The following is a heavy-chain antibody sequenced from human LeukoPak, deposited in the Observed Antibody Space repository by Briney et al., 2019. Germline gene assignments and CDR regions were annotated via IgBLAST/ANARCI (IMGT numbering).Heavy chain of an antibody. V-gene: IGHV1-69*13. CDR2: IIPIFGTA. J-gene: IGHJ5*02. D-gene: IGHD6-13*01. CDR1: GGTFSSYA. CDR3: ARARSRHSSSSPGWFDP. Sequence: GASVKVSCKASGGTFSSYAISWVRQAPGQGLVWMGGIIPIFGTANYAQKFQGRVTITADESTGTAYMELSSLRSEDTAVYYCARARSRHSSSSPGWFDPWGQGTLVTVSS.